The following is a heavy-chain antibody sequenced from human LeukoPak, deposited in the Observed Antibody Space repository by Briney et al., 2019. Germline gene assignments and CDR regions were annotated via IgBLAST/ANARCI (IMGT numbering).Heavy chain of an antibody. V-gene: IGHV4-34*01. Sequence: SETLSLTCAVYGGSFSGYYWSWIRQPPGKGLEWIEEINHSGSTNYNPSLKSRVTISVDTSKNQFSLKLSSVTAADTAVYYCARDDILTGYSFDYWGQGTLVTVSS. D-gene: IGHD3-9*01. CDR1: GGSFSGYY. CDR2: INHSGST. CDR3: ARDDILTGYSFDY. J-gene: IGHJ4*02.